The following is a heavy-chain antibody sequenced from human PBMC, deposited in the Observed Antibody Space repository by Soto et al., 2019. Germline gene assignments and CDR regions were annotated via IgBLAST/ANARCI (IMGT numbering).Heavy chain of an antibody. V-gene: IGHV3-33*01. Sequence: QVQLVESGGGVVQPGRSLRLSCAASGFTFSSYGMHWVRQAPGKGLEWVAVIWYDGSNKYYADSVKGRFTISRDNSKNTLNLQMNGLRVEDTAVYYCARDRMVRGSYSFDYWGQGTLVTVSS. J-gene: IGHJ4*02. CDR3: ARDRMVRGSYSFDY. D-gene: IGHD1-26*01. CDR2: IWYDGSNK. CDR1: GFTFSSYG.